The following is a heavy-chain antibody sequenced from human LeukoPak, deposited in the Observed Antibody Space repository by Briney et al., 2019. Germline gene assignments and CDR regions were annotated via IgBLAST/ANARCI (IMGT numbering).Heavy chain of an antibody. V-gene: IGHV3-23*01. CDR1: GFTFSSYA. Sequence: GGSLRLSCAASGFTFSSYAMSWVRQAPGKGLEWVSAISGSGGSTYYADSVKGGFTISRDNSKNTLYLQMNSLRAEDTAVYYCAKLDYDFWSGYYGAFDIWGQGTMVTVSS. CDR3: AKLDYDFWSGYYGAFDI. CDR2: ISGSGGST. J-gene: IGHJ3*02. D-gene: IGHD3-3*01.